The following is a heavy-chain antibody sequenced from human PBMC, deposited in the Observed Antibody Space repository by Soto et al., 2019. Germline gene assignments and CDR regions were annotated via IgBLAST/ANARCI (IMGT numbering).Heavy chain of an antibody. J-gene: IGHJ4*02. V-gene: IGHV4-59*01. Sequence: PSETLSLTCTVSGCSISSYYWGWIRQPPGKGLEWIGYIYYSGSTNYNPSLKSRVTISVDTSKNQFSLKLSSVTAADTAVYYCARGGVPDYFDYWGQGTLVTVSS. CDR2: IYYSGST. D-gene: IGHD3-3*01. CDR1: GCSISSYY. CDR3: ARGGVPDYFDY.